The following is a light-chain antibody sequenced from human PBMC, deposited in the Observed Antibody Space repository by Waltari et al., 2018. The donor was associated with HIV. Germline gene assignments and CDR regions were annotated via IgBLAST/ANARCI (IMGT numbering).Light chain of an antibody. CDR1: QSVSSSF. V-gene: IGKV3-20*01. CDR2: GAS. J-gene: IGKJ3*01. CDR3: QQYGSSLFT. Sequence: EIVLPQSPGTLSLSPGERATLSCKASQSVSSSFLAWYQHTPGQAPRLLIYGASTRATGVPDRFSGSGSGTDFTLIINRLEADDSALYYCQQYGSSLFTFGPGTRVDI.